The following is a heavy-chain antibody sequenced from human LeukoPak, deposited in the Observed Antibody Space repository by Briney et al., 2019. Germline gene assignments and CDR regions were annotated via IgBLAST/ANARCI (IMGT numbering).Heavy chain of an antibody. D-gene: IGHD3-22*01. CDR2: ISGSGGST. J-gene: IGHJ4*02. V-gene: IGHV3-23*01. Sequence: HPGGSLRLSCAASGCTFSSYAMSWVRQAPGKGLEWVSAISGSGGSTYYADSVKGRFSISRDNSKNTLYLQMNSLRAEDTAVYYCAKDGYYDSSGLYYFDYWGQGTLVTVSS. CDR3: AKDGYYDSSGLYYFDY. CDR1: GCTFSSYA.